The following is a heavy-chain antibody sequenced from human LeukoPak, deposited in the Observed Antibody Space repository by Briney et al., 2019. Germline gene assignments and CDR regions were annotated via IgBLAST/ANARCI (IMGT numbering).Heavy chain of an antibody. CDR1: GYTFTSYG. J-gene: IGHJ4*02. CDR3: ARWEVEWELRFAPHPDY. Sequence: ASVKVSCKASGYTFTSYGISWVRQAPGQGLEWMGWISAYNGNTNYAQKLQGRVTLTTDTSTSTAYMELRSLRSDDTAVYDCARWEVEWELRFAPHPDYWGQGTLVTVSP. D-gene: IGHD1-26*01. V-gene: IGHV1-18*01. CDR2: ISAYNGNT.